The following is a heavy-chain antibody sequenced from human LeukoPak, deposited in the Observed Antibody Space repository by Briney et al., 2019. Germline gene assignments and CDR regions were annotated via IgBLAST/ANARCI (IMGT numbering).Heavy chain of an antibody. V-gene: IGHV1-46*01. CDR2: INPSGGST. Sequence: GASVKVSCKASGYNFTSYYMHWVRQAPGQGLEWMGIINPSGGSTSYAQKFQGRVTMTRDTSISTAYMELSRLRSDDTAVYYCARDFGSGSYFDYWGQGTLVTVSS. CDR3: ARDFGSGSYFDY. J-gene: IGHJ4*02. D-gene: IGHD3-10*01. CDR1: GYNFTSYY.